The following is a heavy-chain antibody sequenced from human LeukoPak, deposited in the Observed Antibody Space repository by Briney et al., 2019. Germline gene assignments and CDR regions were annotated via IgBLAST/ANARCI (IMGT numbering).Heavy chain of an antibody. Sequence: GASVKVSCKASGYTFTGYYMHWVRQAPGQGLDWMGWINPNSGGTNYAQKFQGRVTMATDTSMSTAYMELSRLTSDDTAVYYCARAGGRSWFDPWGQGTLVTVSS. V-gene: IGHV1-2*02. CDR1: GYTFTGYY. J-gene: IGHJ5*01. CDR2: INPNSGGT. CDR3: ARAGGRSWFDP.